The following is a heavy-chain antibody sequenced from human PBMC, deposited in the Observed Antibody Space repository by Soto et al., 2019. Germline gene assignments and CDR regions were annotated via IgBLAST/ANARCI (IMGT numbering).Heavy chain of an antibody. D-gene: IGHD6-13*01. Sequence: QVQLVESGGGVVQPGRSLRLSCAASGFTFSSYGMHWVRQAPGKGLEWVAVIWYDGSNKYYADSVKGRFTISRDNSKNTLYLQMNSLSAEDTAVYYCARDRRQQLPPYYYYYMDVWGKGTTVTVSS. V-gene: IGHV3-33*01. J-gene: IGHJ6*03. CDR2: IWYDGSNK. CDR1: GFTFSSYG. CDR3: ARDRRQQLPPYYYYYMDV.